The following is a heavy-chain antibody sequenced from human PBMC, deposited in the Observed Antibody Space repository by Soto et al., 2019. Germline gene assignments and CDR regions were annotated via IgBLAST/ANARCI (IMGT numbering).Heavy chain of an antibody. J-gene: IGHJ6*02. CDR3: ARALYFSSTSFYLLYV. D-gene: IGHD2-2*01. V-gene: IGHV4-34*01. CDR2: INYSGGA. Sequence: PSETLSLTCAGYVGCFSNSYWAWIRQAPGQGLEWMGEINYSGGANYNPSLMSRVTISVDTSEMQFSLKLRSVTAADTAVYYCARALYFSSTSFYLLYVWGQGTTVTVSS. CDR1: VGCFSNSY.